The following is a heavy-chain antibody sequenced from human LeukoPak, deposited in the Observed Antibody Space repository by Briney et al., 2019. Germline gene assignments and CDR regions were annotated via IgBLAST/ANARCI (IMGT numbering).Heavy chain of an antibody. CDR1: GFTFSSYS. CDR2: ISSSSSYI. CDR3: ARDGGDIVVVVAASNDAFDI. V-gene: IGHV3-21*01. D-gene: IGHD2-15*01. J-gene: IGHJ3*02. Sequence: GGSLRLSCAAPGFTFSSYSMNWVRQAPGRGLEWVSSISSSSSYIYYADSVKGRFTISRDNAKNSLYLQMNSLRAEDTAVYYCARDGGDIVVVVAASNDAFDIWGQGTMVTVSS.